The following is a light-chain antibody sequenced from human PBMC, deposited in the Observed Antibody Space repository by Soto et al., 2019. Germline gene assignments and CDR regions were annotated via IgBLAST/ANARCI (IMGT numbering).Light chain of an antibody. CDR1: SSDVGGYNY. CDR2: DVN. Sequence: QSVLTQPGSVSGSPGQTITISSTGTSSDVGGYNYVSWYQQHPGKVPKLMMFDVNNRPSGVSNRFSGSKSGNTASLTISGLQAEHEADYFCCSYATGSVYVFGTGTKLTVL. J-gene: IGLJ1*01. CDR3: CSYATGSVYV. V-gene: IGLV2-14*01.